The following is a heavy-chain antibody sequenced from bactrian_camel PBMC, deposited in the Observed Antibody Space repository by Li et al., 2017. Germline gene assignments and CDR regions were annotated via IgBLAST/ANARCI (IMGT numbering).Heavy chain of an antibody. Sequence: HVQLVESGGGSVQAGGSLTLSCTDSRRTYSTYCMAWFRQAPGKEREGVAAIDSHNGTAYADSATGRFNISHDNDKNTVYLQMNSLKPEDTAMYYCALDRLRCLTATPLSVQGYSHWGQGTQVTVS. CDR3: ALDRLRCLTATPLSVQGYSH. CDR1: RRTYSTYC. CDR2: IDSHNGT. V-gene: IGHV3S53*01. D-gene: IGHD2*01. J-gene: IGHJ4*01.